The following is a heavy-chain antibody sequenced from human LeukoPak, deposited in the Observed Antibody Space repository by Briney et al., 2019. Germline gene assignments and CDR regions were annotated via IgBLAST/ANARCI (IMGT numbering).Heavy chain of an antibody. CDR2: IIPIFGTA. J-gene: IGHJ6*02. D-gene: IGHD4-11*01. Sequence: EASVKVSCKASGGTFSSYAISWVRQAPGQGLEWMGGIIPIFGTANYAQKFQGRVTITADESTSTAYMELSSLRSEDMAVYYCARPYSNWRAYYYYGMDVWGQGTTVTVSS. CDR3: ARPYSNWRAYYYYGMDV. V-gene: IGHV1-69*13. CDR1: GGTFSSYA.